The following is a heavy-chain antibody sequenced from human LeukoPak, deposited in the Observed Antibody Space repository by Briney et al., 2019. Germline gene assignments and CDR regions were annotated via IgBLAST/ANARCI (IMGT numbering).Heavy chain of an antibody. CDR2: WNGGST. D-gene: IGHD3-22*01. V-gene: IGHV3-20*01. CDR3: ARVGDDSSGYYSTFDY. Sequence: WNGGSTGYADSVKGLFTISRDNAKNSLYLQMNSLRAEDTALYHCARVGDDSSGYYSTFDYWGQGTLVTVSS. J-gene: IGHJ4*02.